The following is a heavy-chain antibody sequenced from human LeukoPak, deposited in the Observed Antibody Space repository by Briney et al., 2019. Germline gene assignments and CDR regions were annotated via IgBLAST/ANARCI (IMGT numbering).Heavy chain of an antibody. Sequence: SVKVSCKASGGTFSSYAISWVRQAPGQGLEWMGKIIPIFGTANYAQKFQGRVTNTTDESTSTAYMELSSLRSEDTAVYYCARGGQLLHYYYYYMDVWGKGTTVTVSS. J-gene: IGHJ6*03. V-gene: IGHV1-69*05. CDR3: ARGGQLLHYYYYYMDV. D-gene: IGHD2-2*01. CDR2: IIPIFGTA. CDR1: GGTFSSYA.